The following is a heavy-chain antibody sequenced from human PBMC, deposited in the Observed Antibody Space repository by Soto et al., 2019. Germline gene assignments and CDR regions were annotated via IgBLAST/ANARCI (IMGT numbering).Heavy chain of an antibody. CDR1: GYTFTDYG. Sequence: QVQLVQSGAEVKKPGASVKVSCKASGYTFTDYGISWVRQAPGQGLEWMGWISTYNGDTKYAQKLRGRVTMTAATYTETAYLKPRGLTCDDRAIYYCAREYCTGCCCYGSDFWGKGTVVTVSS. J-gene: IGHJ4*02. D-gene: IGHD2-8*02. V-gene: IGHV1-18*01. CDR3: AREYCTGCCCYGSDF. CDR2: ISTYNGDT.